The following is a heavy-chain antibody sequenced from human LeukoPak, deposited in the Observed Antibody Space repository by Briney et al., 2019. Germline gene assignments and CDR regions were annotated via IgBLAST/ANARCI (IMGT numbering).Heavy chain of an antibody. CDR2: ISWNSGSI. D-gene: IGHD5-12*01. Sequence: GRSLRLSCAASGFTFDDYAMHWVRQAPGKGLEWVSGISWNSGSIGYADSVKGRFTISRDNAKNSLYLQMNSLRAEDTALYYCAKGRGYSGYDFPDYWGQGTLVTVSS. CDR1: GFTFDDYA. J-gene: IGHJ4*02. V-gene: IGHV3-9*01. CDR3: AKGRGYSGYDFPDY.